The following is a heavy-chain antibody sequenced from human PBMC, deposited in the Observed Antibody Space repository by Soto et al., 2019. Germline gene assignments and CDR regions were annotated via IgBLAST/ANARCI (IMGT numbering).Heavy chain of an antibody. V-gene: IGHV1-18*01. D-gene: IGHD6-13*01. J-gene: IGHJ4*02. CDR3: ARGMIAAAYYYFDY. CDR1: GYTFTSYG. Sequence: ASVKVSCKASGYTFTSYGISWVRQAPGQGLEWMGWISAYNGNTDYAQKLQGRVTMTTDTSTSTAYMELRSLRSDDTAVYYCARGMIAAAYYYFDYWGQGTLVTVSS. CDR2: ISAYNGNT.